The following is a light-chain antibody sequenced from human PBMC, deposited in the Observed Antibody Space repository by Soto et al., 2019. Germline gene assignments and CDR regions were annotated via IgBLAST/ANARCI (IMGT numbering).Light chain of an antibody. CDR2: GAS. CDR3: QQYNNWPPT. V-gene: IGKV3-15*01. CDR1: QSVSSN. Sequence: EIVMTQSPATLSVSPGERATLSCRASQSVSSNLAWYQQKPGQAPRLLIYGASTRATGITARCSGSRSGTEFTLTISSLQSEDCAVYSCQQYNNWPPTYGPGTKVDIK. J-gene: IGKJ3*01.